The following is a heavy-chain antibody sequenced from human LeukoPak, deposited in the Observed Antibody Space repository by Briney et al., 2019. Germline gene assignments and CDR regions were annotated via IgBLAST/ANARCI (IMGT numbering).Heavy chain of an antibody. J-gene: IGHJ4*02. D-gene: IGHD2-21*02. V-gene: IGHV3-21*01. CDR1: GFTFSSYA. CDR2: ISSSSSYI. Sequence: GGSLRLSCAASGFTFSSYAMSWVRQAPGKGLEWVSSISSSSSYIYYADSVKGRFTISRDNAKNSLYLQMNSLRAEDTAVYYCARDYCGGDCPFDYWGQGTLVTVSS. CDR3: ARDYCGGDCPFDY.